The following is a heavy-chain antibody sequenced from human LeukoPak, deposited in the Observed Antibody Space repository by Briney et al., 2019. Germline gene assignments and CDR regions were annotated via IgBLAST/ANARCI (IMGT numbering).Heavy chain of an antibody. Sequence: TSETLSLTCAVSGYSFSSGYYWGWIRQPPGKGLEWIGSIYHSGRTYYNPSLKSRITISVDTSKNQFSLKLSSVTAADTAVYYCARWDSGEWFHDAFDIWGQGTMVTVSS. D-gene: IGHD3-3*01. CDR2: IYHSGRT. CDR1: GYSFSSGYY. CDR3: ARWDSGEWFHDAFDI. V-gene: IGHV4-38-2*01. J-gene: IGHJ3*02.